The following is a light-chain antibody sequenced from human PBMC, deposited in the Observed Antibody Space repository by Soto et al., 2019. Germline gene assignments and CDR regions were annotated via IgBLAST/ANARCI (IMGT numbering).Light chain of an antibody. J-gene: IGLJ3*02. CDR1: SSNIGRNA. V-gene: IGLV1-36*01. CDR2: YDD. Sequence: QSVLTQPPSVSAAPRQKVTISCSGGSSNIGRNAVNWYQQFPGKAPKLVVYYDDLLPSGVSNRFSGSRSGTSASLAISGLQSEDEADYYCATWDDSLNGWVFGGGTKLTVL. CDR3: ATWDDSLNGWV.